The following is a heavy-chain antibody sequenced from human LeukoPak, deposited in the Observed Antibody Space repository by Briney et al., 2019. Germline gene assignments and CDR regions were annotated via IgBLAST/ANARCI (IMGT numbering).Heavy chain of an antibody. Sequence: SVKVSCQASRYTFTKYFTQWVRQAPGQGLEWMGWIYPKSGGTNSAQKFQGRVTMTRDTSISTAYMELSRLKFDDTAVYYCARVSTSGYRDWLDPWGQGTLVTVSS. D-gene: IGHD3-9*01. V-gene: IGHV1-2*02. J-gene: IGHJ5*02. CDR1: RYTFTKYF. CDR3: ARVSTSGYRDWLDP. CDR2: IYPKSGGT.